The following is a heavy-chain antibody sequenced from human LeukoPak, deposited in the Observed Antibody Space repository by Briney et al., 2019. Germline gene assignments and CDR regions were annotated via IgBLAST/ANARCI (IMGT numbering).Heavy chain of an antibody. D-gene: IGHD5-24*01. CDR3: ARVKRWLQSYYYYYYMDV. Sequence: ASVKVSCKASGGTFSSYAISWVRQAPGQGLEWMGGITPIFGTANYAQKFQGRVTITADESTSTAYMELSSLRSEDTAVYYCARVKRWLQSYYYYYYMDVWGKGTTVTVSS. CDR1: GGTFSSYA. CDR2: ITPIFGTA. J-gene: IGHJ6*03. V-gene: IGHV1-69*13.